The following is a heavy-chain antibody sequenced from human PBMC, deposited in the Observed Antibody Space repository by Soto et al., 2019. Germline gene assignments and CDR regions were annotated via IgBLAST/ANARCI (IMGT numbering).Heavy chain of an antibody. CDR2: ISYDGTNK. D-gene: IGHD2-15*01. CDR3: AKDRGRYCSGGTCYLFDS. J-gene: IGHJ4*02. CDR1: GFIFSTYA. V-gene: IGHV3-30*04. Sequence: GGSLRLSCVPSGFIFSTYAMHWVRQAPGKGLEWVAIISYDGTNKYYADSVKGRFTISRDNSKNTLYLQMNSLRVEDTALYYCAKDRGRYCSGGTCYLFDSWGQGALVTVSS.